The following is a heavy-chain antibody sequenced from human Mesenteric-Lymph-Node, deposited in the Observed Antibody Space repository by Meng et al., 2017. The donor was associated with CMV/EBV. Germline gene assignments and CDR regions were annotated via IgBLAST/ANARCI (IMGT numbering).Heavy chain of an antibody. CDR3: VRGGHDFWSGYYAY. CDR2: INSDGSIT. V-gene: IGHV3-74*01. Sequence: GESLKISCAASGLRSSNYAMGWVRQAPGKGLMWVARINSDGSITYYADSVKGRFTISRDNAQNTLYLQLNSLRADDTAVYYCVRGGHDFWSGYYAYWGQGTLVTVSS. J-gene: IGHJ4*02. CDR1: GLRSSNYA. D-gene: IGHD3-3*01.